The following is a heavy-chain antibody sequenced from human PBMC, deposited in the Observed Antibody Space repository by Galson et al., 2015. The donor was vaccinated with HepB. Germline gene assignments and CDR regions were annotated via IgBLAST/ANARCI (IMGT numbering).Heavy chain of an antibody. Sequence: SLRLSCAASGFTFSSYAMHWVRQAPGKGLEWVAVISYDGSNKYYADSVKGRFTISRDNAKNSLYLQMNSLRAEDTAVYYCARQQGSTLDYWGQGTLVTVSS. J-gene: IGHJ4*02. CDR2: ISYDGSNK. CDR1: GFTFSSYA. D-gene: IGHD6-13*01. CDR3: ARQQGSTLDY. V-gene: IGHV3-30*04.